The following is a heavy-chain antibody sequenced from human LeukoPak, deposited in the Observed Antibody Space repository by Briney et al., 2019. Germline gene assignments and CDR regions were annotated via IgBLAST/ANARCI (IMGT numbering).Heavy chain of an antibody. D-gene: IGHD3-22*01. CDR3: ARGTYYYDSSGYLSDY. CDR1: GYTFTGYY. CDR2: INPNSGGT. J-gene: IGHJ4*02. Sequence: ASVKVSCKASGYTFTGYYMHRVRQAPGQGLEWMGWINPNSGGTNYAQKFQGRVTMTRDTSISTAYMELSRLRSDDTAVYYCARGTYYYDSSGYLSDYWGQGTLVTVSS. V-gene: IGHV1-2*02.